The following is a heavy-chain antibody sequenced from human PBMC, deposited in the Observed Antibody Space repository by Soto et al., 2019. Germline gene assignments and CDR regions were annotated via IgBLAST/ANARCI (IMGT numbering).Heavy chain of an antibody. CDR3: ASDDFWSGYHQQ. D-gene: IGHD3-3*01. CDR2: MNPNSGNT. Sequence: ASVKVSCKASGYTFTSYDINWVRQATGQGLEWMGWMNPNSGNTGYAQKFQGRVTMTRNTSISTAYMELSSLRSEDTAVYYCASDDFWSGYHQQWGQGTLVTVSS. CDR1: GYTFTSYD. J-gene: IGHJ4*02. V-gene: IGHV1-8*01.